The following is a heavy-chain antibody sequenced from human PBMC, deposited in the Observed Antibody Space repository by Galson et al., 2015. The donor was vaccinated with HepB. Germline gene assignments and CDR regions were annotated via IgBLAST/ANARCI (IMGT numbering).Heavy chain of an antibody. Sequence: SLRLSCAASGFTFSSYAMHWVRQAPGKGLEWVAVISYDGSNKYYADSVKGRFTISRDNSKNTLYLQMNSLRAEDTAVYYCARDLGRYSGSYWRLDYWGQGTLVTVSS. J-gene: IGHJ4*02. D-gene: IGHD1-26*01. CDR2: ISYDGSNK. CDR1: GFTFSSYA. V-gene: IGHV3-30-3*01. CDR3: ARDLGRYSGSYWRLDY.